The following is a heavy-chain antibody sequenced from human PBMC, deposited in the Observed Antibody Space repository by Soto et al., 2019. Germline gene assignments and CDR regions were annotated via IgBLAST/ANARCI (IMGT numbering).Heavy chain of an antibody. V-gene: IGHV3-30*18. CDR3: AKCSYYDYVWGSPGGAFDI. D-gene: IGHD3-16*01. CDR2: ISYDGSNK. Sequence: QVQLVESGGGVVQPGRSLRLSCAASGFTFSSYGMHWVRQAPGKGLEWVAVISYDGSNKYYAYSVKGRFTISRDNSKNTLYLQMNSLRAEDTAVYYCAKCSYYDYVWGSPGGAFDIWGQGTMVTVSS. CDR1: GFTFSSYG. J-gene: IGHJ3*02.